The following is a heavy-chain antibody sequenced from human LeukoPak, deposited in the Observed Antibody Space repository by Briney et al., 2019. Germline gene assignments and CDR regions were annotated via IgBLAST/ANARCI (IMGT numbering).Heavy chain of an antibody. J-gene: IGHJ4*02. Sequence: PGGSLRLSCTASGFTFGDYAMSWVRQAPGKGLEWVGFISSKAYGGTTEYAASVRCRFTISRDDSKSIAYLQMNSMKTEDTDVYYCTRDSHGSSYYDSSGYSNYWGQGTLVTVSS. V-gene: IGHV3-49*04. D-gene: IGHD3-22*01. CDR2: ISSKAYGGTT. CDR3: TRDSHGSSYYDSSGYSNY. CDR1: GFTFGDYA.